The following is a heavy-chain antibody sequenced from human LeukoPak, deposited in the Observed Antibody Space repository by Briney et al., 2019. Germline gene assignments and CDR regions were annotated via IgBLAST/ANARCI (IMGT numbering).Heavy chain of an antibody. Sequence: SETLSLTCTVSGYSISSGYYWGWIRQPPGKGLEWIGSIYHSGSTYYNPSLKSRVTISVDTSKNQFSLKLSSVTAADTAVYYCARDVSGAYLFGAFDIWGQGTMVTVSS. CDR3: ARDVSGAYLFGAFDI. D-gene: IGHD5/OR15-5a*01. CDR2: IYHSGST. V-gene: IGHV4-38-2*02. CDR1: GYSISSGYY. J-gene: IGHJ3*02.